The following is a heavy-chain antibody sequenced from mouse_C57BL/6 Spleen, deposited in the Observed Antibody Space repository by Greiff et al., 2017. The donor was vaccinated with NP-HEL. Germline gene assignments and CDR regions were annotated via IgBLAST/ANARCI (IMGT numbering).Heavy chain of an antibody. CDR2: IYPSDSET. CDR1: GYTFTSYW. Sequence: QVQLQQSGAELVRPGSSVKLSCKASGYTFTSYWMDWVKQRPGQGLEWIGNIYPSDSETHYNQKFKDKATLTVDKSSSTAYMQLSSLTSEDSAVYYCARSTTVASYYFDYWGQGTTLTVSS. J-gene: IGHJ2*01. CDR3: ARSTTVASYYFDY. V-gene: IGHV1-61*01. D-gene: IGHD1-1*01.